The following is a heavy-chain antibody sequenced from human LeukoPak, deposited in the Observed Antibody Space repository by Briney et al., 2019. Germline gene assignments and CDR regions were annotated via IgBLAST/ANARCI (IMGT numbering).Heavy chain of an antibody. CDR2: ISGTGGST. Sequence: PGGSLRLSCAASGFTFSSYGMSWVRQAPGKGLEWVSGISGTGGSTYYADSVKGRFIISRDNSKNTLYLQMNSLRAEDTAVYYCARDRAFDIWGQGTMVTVSS. CDR3: ARDRAFDI. CDR1: GFTFSSYG. J-gene: IGHJ3*02. V-gene: IGHV3-23*01.